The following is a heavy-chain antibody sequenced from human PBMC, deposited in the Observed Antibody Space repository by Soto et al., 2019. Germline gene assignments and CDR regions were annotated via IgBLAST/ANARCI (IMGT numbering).Heavy chain of an antibody. CDR2: ILPIFGTA. V-gene: IGHV1-69*01. CDR3: ARDRYCISTSCYRCIAVAGGDDAFSI. CDR1: GGTFSSYA. J-gene: IGHJ3*02. Sequence: QVQLVQSGAEVKKPGSSVKVSCKASGGTFSSYAISWVRQAPGQGLEWMGGILPIFGTANYAQKFQGRVTITADESTSTAYMELRSLRSEDTAVYYCARDRYCISTSCYRCIAVAGGDDAFSIWGQGPMVTVSS. D-gene: IGHD2-2*02.